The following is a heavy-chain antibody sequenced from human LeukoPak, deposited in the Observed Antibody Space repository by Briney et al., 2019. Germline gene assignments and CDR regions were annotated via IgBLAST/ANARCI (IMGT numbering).Heavy chain of an antibody. D-gene: IGHD5-18*01. CDR1: GGSFSGYY. J-gene: IGHJ5*02. Sequence: SETLSLTCAVYGGSFSGYYWSWIRQPPGKGLEWIGEINHSGSTNYNPSLKSRVTISVDTSKNQSSLKLSSVTAADTAVYYCARHGDTNWFDPWGQGTLVTVSS. CDR2: INHSGST. CDR3: ARHGDTNWFDP. V-gene: IGHV4-34*01.